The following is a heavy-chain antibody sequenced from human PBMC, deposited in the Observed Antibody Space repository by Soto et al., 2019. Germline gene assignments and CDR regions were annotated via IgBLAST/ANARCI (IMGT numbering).Heavy chain of an antibody. CDR3: ARVWFGGYHYGMDV. CDR1: GGSISSSNW. V-gene: IGHV4-4*02. CDR2: IYHSGST. J-gene: IGHJ6*02. D-gene: IGHD3-10*01. Sequence: SETLSLTCAVSGGSISSSNWWSWVRQPPGKGLEWIGEIYHSGSTNYNPSLKSRVTISVDKSKNQFSLKLSSVTAADTAVYYCARVWFGGYHYGMDVWGQGTTVTVSS.